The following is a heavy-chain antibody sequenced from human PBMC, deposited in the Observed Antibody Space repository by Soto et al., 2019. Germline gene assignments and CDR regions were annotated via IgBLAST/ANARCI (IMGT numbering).Heavy chain of an antibody. CDR2: INGDNGDT. CDR1: GYTFTGYA. D-gene: IGHD2-2*01. Sequence: ASVKVSCKASGYTFTGYAIHWVRQAPGQRLEWMGWINGDNGDTKYAQKFQGRVTITRDTSATTAYMELTSLGSEDTALYHCARGYCSSTSCQSYLDFWGQGTPVTVSS. J-gene: IGHJ4*02. V-gene: IGHV1-3*01. CDR3: ARGYCSSTSCQSYLDF.